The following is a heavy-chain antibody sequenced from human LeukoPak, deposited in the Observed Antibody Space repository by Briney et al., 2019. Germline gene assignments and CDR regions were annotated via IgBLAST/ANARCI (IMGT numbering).Heavy chain of an antibody. Sequence: SQTLSLTCVISGDSVSSNIAAWNWVRQSPSRGLEWLGRTYYTSKWNTDYAVSVKSRIVVNPNTSKNQFSLQLNSVTSEDTAVYYCARGRASAFDVWGQGTMVTVSS. CDR1: GDSVSSNIAA. CDR2: TYYTSKWNT. D-gene: IGHD6-25*01. V-gene: IGHV6-1*01. J-gene: IGHJ3*01. CDR3: ARGRASAFDV.